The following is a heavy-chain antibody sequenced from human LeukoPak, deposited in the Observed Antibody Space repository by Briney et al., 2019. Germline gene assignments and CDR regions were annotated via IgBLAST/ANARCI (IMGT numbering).Heavy chain of an antibody. J-gene: IGHJ4*02. V-gene: IGHV3-74*01. CDR1: GFTFRSYW. CDR3: ARVAYSSGWYYFDY. D-gene: IGHD6-19*01. CDR2: INSDGSFT. Sequence: GGSLRLSCAASGFTFRSYWMHWVRQAPGKGLVWVSRINSDGSFTSYADSVKGRFTISRDYAKNTLYLQMNSLRAEDTAEYYCARVAYSSGWYYFDYWGQGTLVTVSS.